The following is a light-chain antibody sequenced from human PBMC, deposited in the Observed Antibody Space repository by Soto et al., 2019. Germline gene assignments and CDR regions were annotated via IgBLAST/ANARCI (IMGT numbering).Light chain of an antibody. J-gene: IGKJ1*01. Sequence: EIVLTQSPGTLSLSPGERATLSCWASQSISNSYLAWYQQIPGQAPRLLIFGASSRATGIPDRFSGSGSGTDFTLTISRLEPEDFAVYYCQQYGNSPWTFGQGTKVEI. CDR3: QQYGNSPWT. CDR2: GAS. V-gene: IGKV3-20*01. CDR1: QSISNSY.